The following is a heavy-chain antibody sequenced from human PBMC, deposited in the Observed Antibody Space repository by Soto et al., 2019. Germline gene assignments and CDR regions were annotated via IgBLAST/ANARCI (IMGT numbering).Heavy chain of an antibody. V-gene: IGHV1-3*01. Sequence: ASVKVACKVSGYTFTDYAMHWARQSPGQRLEWMGWINAGNGNTKYSQKFQGRVTITRDTSASTAYMELSSLRSEDTAVYYCARGGSLYWYFDLWGRGTLVTVSS. CDR1: GYTFTDYA. D-gene: IGHD1-26*01. CDR3: ARGGSLYWYFDL. CDR2: INAGNGNT. J-gene: IGHJ2*01.